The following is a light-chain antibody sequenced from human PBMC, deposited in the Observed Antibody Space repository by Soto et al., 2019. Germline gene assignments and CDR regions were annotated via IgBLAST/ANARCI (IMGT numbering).Light chain of an antibody. CDR1: QSISSY. V-gene: IGKV1-39*01. CDR3: QQSYSTPLT. CDR2: AAS. Sequence: DIHMTRSPSSLSASVGDRVTITCRASQSISSYLNWYQQKPGKAPKLLIYAASSLQSGVPSRFSGSGSGTDFTLTISSLQPEDFETYYCQQSYSTPLTFGGGTKVDIK. J-gene: IGKJ4*01.